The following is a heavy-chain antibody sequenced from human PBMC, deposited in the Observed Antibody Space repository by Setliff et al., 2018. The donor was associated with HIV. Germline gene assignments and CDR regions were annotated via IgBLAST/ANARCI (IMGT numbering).Heavy chain of an antibody. CDR3: ARQGAVTGHSFDY. J-gene: IGHJ4*02. CDR2: IYTSGST. Sequence: SETLSLTCTVSGGSISSYYWSWIRQPAGKGLEWIGRIYTSGSTNYNPSLKSRVTISVDTSKNHFSLRLSHVTAADTAVYYCARQGAVTGHSFDYWGQGALVTVSS. CDR1: GGSISSYY. V-gene: IGHV4-4*07. D-gene: IGHD6-19*01.